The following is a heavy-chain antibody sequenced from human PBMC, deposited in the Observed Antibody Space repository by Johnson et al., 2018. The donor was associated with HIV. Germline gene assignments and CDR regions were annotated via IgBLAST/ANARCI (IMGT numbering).Heavy chain of an antibody. CDR1: GFSVSNKY. Sequence: VQLVESGGGLVQPGGSLRLSCAASGFSVSNKYMSWVRQAPGKGLEWVSVIYSGGSTYYADSLKGRFIISRDDSNNTLFLQMNRLKSEDTAVYYCARSSTWQLVPGFDLWGRGTMVTVSS. V-gene: IGHV3-66*01. J-gene: IGHJ3*01. D-gene: IGHD6-13*01. CDR2: IYSGGST. CDR3: ARSSTWQLVPGFDL.